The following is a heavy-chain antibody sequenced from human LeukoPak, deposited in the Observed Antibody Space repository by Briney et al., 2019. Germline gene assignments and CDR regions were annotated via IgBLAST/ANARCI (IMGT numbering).Heavy chain of an antibody. V-gene: IGHV3-15*01. CDR2: IKSKTDGGTT. D-gene: IGHD2-15*01. J-gene: IGHJ1*01. CDR3: TTGGRPLVADTTFSN. Sequence: GGSLRLSCAASGFTFSNAWMSWVRQAPGKGLEWVGRIKSKTDGGTTDYAAPVKGRFTISRDDSKNTLYLQMNSLKTEDTAVYYCTTGGRPLVADTTFSNWGQGTLVTVSS. CDR1: GFTFSNAW.